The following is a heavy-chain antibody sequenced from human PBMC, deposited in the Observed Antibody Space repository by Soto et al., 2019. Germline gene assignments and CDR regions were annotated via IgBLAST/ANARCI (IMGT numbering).Heavy chain of an antibody. Sequence: GGSLRLSCSASGFTFSSYDIHWVRQGPGKGLEWVSTIGTADGTYYAGSVKGRFTISREDAKNSLYLQMNSLRVEDTAVYYWTRGGIAPGYGLDVWGLGTTVTVSS. V-gene: IGHV3-13*01. J-gene: IGHJ6*02. CDR2: IGTADGT. D-gene: IGHD6-25*01. CDR3: TRGGIAPGYGLDV. CDR1: GFTFSSYD.